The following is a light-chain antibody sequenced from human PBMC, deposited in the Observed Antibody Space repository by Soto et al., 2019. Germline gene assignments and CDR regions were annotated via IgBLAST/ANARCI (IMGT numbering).Light chain of an antibody. Sequence: EIVLTQRPGTLSVSPGERAALSCKASQSVTSNYLAWYQQRPGQAPRLLIYAANRRATGSPDRLTGSGSGTDFNLTISSLEPEDSALYYCQQYAGAPWSFGQGTMVESK. CDR1: QSVTSNY. V-gene: IGKV3-20*01. CDR2: AAN. CDR3: QQYAGAPWS. J-gene: IGKJ1*01.